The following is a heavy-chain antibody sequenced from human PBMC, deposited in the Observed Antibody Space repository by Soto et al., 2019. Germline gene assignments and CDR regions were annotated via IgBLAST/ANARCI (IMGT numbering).Heavy chain of an antibody. D-gene: IGHD3-22*01. CDR3: ARGGLYGLDV. CDR2: INHSGRT. V-gene: IGHV4-34*01. J-gene: IGHJ6*02. Sequence: QVQLQQWGAGLLKPSETLSLTCAVYGGSFSGYYWSWIRQPQGKGLEWIGEINHSGRTNYNQSLKSRVTISVDTSKNQFSLKLSSVTAADTAVYYCARGGLYGLDVWGQGTTVTVSS. CDR1: GGSFSGYY.